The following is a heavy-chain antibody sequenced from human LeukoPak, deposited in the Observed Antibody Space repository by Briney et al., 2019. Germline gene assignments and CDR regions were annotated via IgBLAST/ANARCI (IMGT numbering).Heavy chain of an antibody. J-gene: IGHJ4*02. CDR3: AKDSYYYGSGSYLSYYFDY. CDR2: IRYDGSNK. CDR1: GFTFSSYG. V-gene: IGHV3-30*02. Sequence: PGGSLRLSCAASGFTFSSYGMHWVRQAPGKGLEWVAFIRYDGSNKYYADSVMGRFTISRDNSKNTLYLQMNSLRAEDTAVYYCAKDSYYYGSGSYLSYYFDYWGQGTLVTVSS. D-gene: IGHD3-10*01.